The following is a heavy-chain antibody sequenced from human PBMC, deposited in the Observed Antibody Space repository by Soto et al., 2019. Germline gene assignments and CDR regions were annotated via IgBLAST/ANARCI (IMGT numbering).Heavy chain of an antibody. CDR1: GFTFSSYG. CDR2: IWYDGSNK. Sequence: GGSLRLSCAASGFTFSSYGMHWVRQAPGKGLEWVAVIWYDGSNKYYADSVKGRFTISRDNSKNTLYLQMNSLRAEDTAVYYCASDVEPQRQVDVDFWGQGTLVTVSS. CDR3: ASDVEPQRQVDVDF. D-gene: IGHD1-26*01. J-gene: IGHJ4*02. V-gene: IGHV3-33*01.